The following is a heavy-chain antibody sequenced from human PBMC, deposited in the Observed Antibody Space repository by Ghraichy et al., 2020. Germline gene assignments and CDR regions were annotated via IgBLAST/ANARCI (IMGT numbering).Heavy chain of an antibody. CDR1: GDSISSYY. D-gene: IGHD2-15*01. CDR3: ARVSRYCSGGDCYSDGVLDY. CDR2: IYTSGNP. Sequence: SETLSLTCTVSGDSISSYYWSWIRQSAGKGLEWIGRIYTSGNPVYNPSLKSRVTMSVDTSKNQFFLKLSSVTAADTAVYFCARVSRYCSGGDCYSDGVLDYWGQGTLVTVSS. J-gene: IGHJ4*02. V-gene: IGHV4-4*07.